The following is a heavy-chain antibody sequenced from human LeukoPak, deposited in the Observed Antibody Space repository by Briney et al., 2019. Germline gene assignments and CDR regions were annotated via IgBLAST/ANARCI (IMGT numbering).Heavy chain of an antibody. Sequence: QPGGSLRLSCSASGFTFSSYEMNWVRPAPGKGLEGVSYISSRCTNIYYADSLKGRFTISRDNAKNSLYLQMNSLRAEDTAVYYCAGGIAAAKLWGQGTLVTVSS. CDR1: GFTFSSYE. D-gene: IGHD6-13*01. J-gene: IGHJ4*02. CDR3: AGGIAAAKL. V-gene: IGHV3-48*03. CDR2: ISSRCTNI.